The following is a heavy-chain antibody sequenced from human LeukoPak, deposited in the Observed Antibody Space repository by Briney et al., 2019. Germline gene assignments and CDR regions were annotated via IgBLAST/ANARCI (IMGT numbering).Heavy chain of an antibody. J-gene: IGHJ4*02. V-gene: IGHV3-23*01. CDR1: GFTFSNDA. Sequence: GGSLRLSCAASGFTFSNDAMSWVRQAPGRGLEWVSSIGGYGTTAYYADSVKGRLTISRDNFKNTLYLQMNGLRAEDTAIYYCAKHGAGITVAGRRHLDYWGQGTLVTVSS. CDR2: IGGYGTTA. D-gene: IGHD6-19*01. CDR3: AKHGAGITVAGRRHLDY.